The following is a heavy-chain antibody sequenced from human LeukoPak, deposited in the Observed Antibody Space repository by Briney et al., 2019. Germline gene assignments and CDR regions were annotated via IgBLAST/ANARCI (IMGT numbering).Heavy chain of an antibody. CDR1: GFTFSSYA. J-gene: IGHJ4*02. D-gene: IGHD3-9*01. CDR3: ARHSDYDILTGPNDY. CDR2: ISYDGSNK. V-gene: IGHV3-30*04. Sequence: GRSLRLSCAASGFTFSSYAMHWVRQAPGKGLEWVAVISYDGSNKYYADSVKGRFTISRDNAKNSLYLQMNSLRAEDTAVYYCARHSDYDILTGPNDYWGQGTLVTVSS.